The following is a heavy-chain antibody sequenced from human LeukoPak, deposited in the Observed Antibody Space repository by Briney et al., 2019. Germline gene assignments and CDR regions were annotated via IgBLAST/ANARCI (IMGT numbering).Heavy chain of an antibody. Sequence: PGGSLRLSCAAPGFIFSHHGMHWVRQAPGQGLEWAAVIWSDGTNRFYADSVKGRFTISRDNSQNTVFLQMDSLRVKDTAIYYCARDAQRGFDYSNSLKYWGHGTLVTVSS. CDR2: IWSDGTNR. CDR1: GFIFSHHG. CDR3: ARDAQRGFDYSNSLKY. V-gene: IGHV3-33*01. J-gene: IGHJ4*01. D-gene: IGHD4-11*01.